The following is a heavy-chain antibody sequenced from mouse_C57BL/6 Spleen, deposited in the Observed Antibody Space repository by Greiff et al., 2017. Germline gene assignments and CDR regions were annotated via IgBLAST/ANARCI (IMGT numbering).Heavy chain of an antibody. CDR2: ISSGGSYT. Sequence: EVQGVESGGDLVKPGGSLKLSCAASGFTFSSYGMSWVRQTPDKRLEWVATISSGGSYTYYPDSVKGRFTISRDNAKNTLYLQMSSLKSEDTAMYYCARQELYYFDYWGQGTTLTVSS. CDR1: GFTFSSYG. V-gene: IGHV5-6*01. J-gene: IGHJ2*01. CDR3: ARQELYYFDY.